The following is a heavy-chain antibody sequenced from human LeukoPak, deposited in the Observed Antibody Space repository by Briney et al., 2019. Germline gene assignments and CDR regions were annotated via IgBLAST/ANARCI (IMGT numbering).Heavy chain of an antibody. V-gene: IGHV1-69*04. D-gene: IGHD2-15*01. CDR2: IIPILGIA. J-gene: IGHJ6*03. CDR1: GGTFSSYA. Sequence: ASVKVSCKASGGTFSSYAISWVRQAPGQGLEWMGRIIPILGIANYAQKFQGRVTITADKSTSTAYMELSSLRSEDTAVYYCAGGSTESGGSALYYYYYMDVWGKGTTVTVSS. CDR3: AGGSTESGGSALYYYYYMDV.